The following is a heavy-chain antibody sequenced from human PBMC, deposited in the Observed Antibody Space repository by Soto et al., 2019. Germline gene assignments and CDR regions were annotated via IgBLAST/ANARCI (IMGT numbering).Heavy chain of an antibody. CDR1: GGFVSSGSYY. J-gene: IGHJ4*02. CDR2: VYYNGST. D-gene: IGHD3-3*01. CDR3: ARAGTIGVGYYFDY. V-gene: IGHV4-61*01. Sequence: PSETLSLTCTVSGGFVSSGSYYWTWIRQPPGKGLEFVGYVYYNGSTNYNPSLKSRVTISIDTSKDQFSLRLRSVSAADTAVYYCARAGTIGVGYYFDYWGQGTLVTVSS.